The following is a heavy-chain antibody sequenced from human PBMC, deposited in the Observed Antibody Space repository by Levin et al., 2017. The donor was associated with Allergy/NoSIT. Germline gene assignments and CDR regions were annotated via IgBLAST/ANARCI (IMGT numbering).Heavy chain of an antibody. CDR2: ISYDGSDK. V-gene: IGHV3-30-3*01. Sequence: GGSLRLSCAASGFAFSTYAMHWVRQAPGKGLEWVTLISYDGSDKYYADSVKGRFTISRDNSKNTLYLQMNSLRAEDTAVYYCAKAGSSGSRREGWFDPWGQGTLVTVSS. CDR1: GFAFSTYA. D-gene: IGHD6-19*01. CDR3: AKAGSSGSRREGWFDP. J-gene: IGHJ5*02.